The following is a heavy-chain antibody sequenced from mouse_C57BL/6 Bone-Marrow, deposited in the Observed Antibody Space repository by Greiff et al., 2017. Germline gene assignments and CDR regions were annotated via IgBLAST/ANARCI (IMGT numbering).Heavy chain of an antibody. V-gene: IGHV1-26*01. J-gene: IGHJ2*01. D-gene: IGHD1-1*01. CDR2: INPNNGGT. Sequence: EVKLQQSGPELVKPGASVKISCKASGYTFTDYYMNWVKQSHGKSLEWIGDINPNNGGTSYNQKFKGKATLTVDKSSSTAYMELRSLTSEGSAVYYCAIRHYYGSSYGFDYWGQGTTLTVSS. CDR3: AIRHYYGSSYGFDY. CDR1: GYTFTDYY.